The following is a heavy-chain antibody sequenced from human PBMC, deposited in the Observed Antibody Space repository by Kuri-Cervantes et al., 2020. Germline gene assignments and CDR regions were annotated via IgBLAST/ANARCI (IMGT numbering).Heavy chain of an antibody. V-gene: IGHV3-11*01. CDR2: ISSSGSTI. Sequence: LSLTCAASGFTFSDYYMSWIRQAPGKGLEWVSYISSSGSTIYYADSVKGRFTISRDNAKNSLYLQMNSLRAEDTAAYYCARDSQRGPRGGSCTDYWGQGTLVTVSS. J-gene: IGHJ4*02. D-gene: IGHD2-15*01. CDR1: GFTFSDYY. CDR3: ARDSQRGPRGGSCTDY.